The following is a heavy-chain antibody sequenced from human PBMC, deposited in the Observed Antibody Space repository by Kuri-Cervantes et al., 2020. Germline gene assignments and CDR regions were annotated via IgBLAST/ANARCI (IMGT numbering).Heavy chain of an antibody. J-gene: IGHJ5*02. CDR2: IYYSGST. V-gene: IGHV4-59*12. D-gene: IGHD3-9*01. Sequence: SETLSLTCTVSGGSISSYYWSWIRQPPGRGLEWIGYIYYSGSTNYNPSLKSRVTISVDTSKNQFSLKLGSVTAADTAVYYCARGSQYYDILTGYYRSWFDPWGQGTLVTVSS. CDR3: ARGSQYYDILTGYYRSWFDP. CDR1: GGSISSYY.